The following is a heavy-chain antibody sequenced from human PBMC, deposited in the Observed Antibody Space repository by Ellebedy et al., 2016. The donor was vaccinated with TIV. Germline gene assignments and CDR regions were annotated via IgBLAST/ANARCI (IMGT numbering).Heavy chain of an antibody. CDR2: IKEDGSPT. J-gene: IGHJ4*02. Sequence: PGGSLRLSCATSGFTFSTYWMAWVRQAPGKGLEWVANIKEDGSPTYYVGSVKGRFTISRDNAKNSLYLQMNSLRADDTAVYYCATDRGYFTFDYWGQGSLITVSS. CDR1: GFTFSTYW. CDR3: ATDRGYFTFDY. D-gene: IGHD3-9*01. V-gene: IGHV3-7*03.